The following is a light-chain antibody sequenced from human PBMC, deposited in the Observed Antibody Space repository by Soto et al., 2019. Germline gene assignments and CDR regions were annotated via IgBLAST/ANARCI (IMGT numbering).Light chain of an antibody. CDR1: QSISVTY. Sequence: EIVLTQSPGTLSLSPGERATLSCRASQSISVTYLAWYQQKPGQAPRLLIYTTSIRATGIPGRFSGSGSGTDFTLTISRLEPEDFAVYYCHNYGISPPWTFGQGTKVDI. CDR2: TTS. V-gene: IGKV3-20*01. CDR3: HNYGISPPWT. J-gene: IGKJ1*01.